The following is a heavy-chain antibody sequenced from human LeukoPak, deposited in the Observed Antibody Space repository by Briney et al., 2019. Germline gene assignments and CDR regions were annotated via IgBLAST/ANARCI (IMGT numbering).Heavy chain of an antibody. CDR3: AKHEGSYYDKSGYTFDF. D-gene: IGHD3-22*01. J-gene: IGHJ4*02. V-gene: IGHV4-39*01. CDR1: TGSVNSGVYY. CDR2: IHSSGNS. Sequence: PSETLSLACSVSTGSVNSGVYYWGWVRQPPGKGLEWIGSIHSSGNSYCNPSLKSRVTLSVDTSKNQFSLKLSSVTAADRAVYYCAKHEGSYYDKSGYTFDFWGLGTLVTVSS.